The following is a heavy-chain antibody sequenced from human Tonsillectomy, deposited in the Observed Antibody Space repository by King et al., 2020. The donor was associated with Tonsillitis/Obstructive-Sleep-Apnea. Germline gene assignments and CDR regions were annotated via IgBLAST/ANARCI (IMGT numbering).Heavy chain of an antibody. CDR2: ISYDGSNK. Sequence: HVQLVESGGGVVQPGRSLRLSCAASGFTFSSYAMHWVRQAPGKGLEWVAVISYDGSNKYYADSVKGRFTISRDNSKNTLYLQMNSLRAEDTAVYYCARGLGYSYGGAPWGQGTLVTVSS. D-gene: IGHD5-18*01. V-gene: IGHV3-30*04. J-gene: IGHJ5*02. CDR1: GFTFSSYA. CDR3: ARGLGYSYGGAP.